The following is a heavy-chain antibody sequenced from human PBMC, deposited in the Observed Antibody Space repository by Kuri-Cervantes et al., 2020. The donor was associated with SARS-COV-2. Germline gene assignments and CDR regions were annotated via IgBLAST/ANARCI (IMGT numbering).Heavy chain of an antibody. Sequence: GESLKISCAASGFTFSSYAMTWVRQAPGKGLEWVSSINGGGDDTFYADFVKGRFTISRDNFENTVYLRMNSLRAEDTAVYYCARDTYCSSTSCHYYYGMDVWGQGNMVTVSS. CDR3: ARDTYCSSTSCHYYYGMDV. CDR1: GFTFSSYA. CDR2: INGGGDDT. D-gene: IGHD2-2*01. V-gene: IGHV3-23*01. J-gene: IGHJ6*02.